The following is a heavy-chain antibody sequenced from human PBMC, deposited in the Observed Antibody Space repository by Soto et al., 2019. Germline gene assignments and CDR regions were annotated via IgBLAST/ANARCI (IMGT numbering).Heavy chain of an antibody. CDR2: IKSKTDGGTT. D-gene: IGHD3-10*01. CDR1: GFTFSNAW. CDR3: PQNHRRDLLCFGGPWWGG. Sequence: EVQLVESGGGLVKPGGSLRLSCAASGFTFSNAWMSWVRQAPGKGLEWVGRIKSKTDGGTTDYAAPVKGRFTISRDDSKNPLNQQKNSRKTEDPAVYYCPQNHRRDLLCFGGPWWGGWARGPLVTVPS. V-gene: IGHV3-15*01. J-gene: IGHJ4*02.